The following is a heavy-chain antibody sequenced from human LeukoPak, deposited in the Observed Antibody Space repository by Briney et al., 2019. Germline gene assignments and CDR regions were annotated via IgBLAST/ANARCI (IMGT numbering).Heavy chain of an antibody. CDR2: ISYDGSNK. J-gene: IGHJ4*02. CDR3: ARDPGSGWTEYYFDY. D-gene: IGHD6-19*01. V-gene: IGHV3-30-3*01. CDR1: GFTFSSYA. Sequence: GGSLRLSCAASGFTFSSYAMHWVGQAPGKGLEWVAVISYDGSNKYYADSVKGRFTISRDNSKNTLYLQMNSLRAEDTAVYYCARDPGSGWTEYYFDYWGQGTLVTVSS.